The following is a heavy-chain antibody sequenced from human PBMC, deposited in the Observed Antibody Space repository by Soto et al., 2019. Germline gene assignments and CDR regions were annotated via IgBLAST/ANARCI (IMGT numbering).Heavy chain of an antibody. Sequence: GESLKISCQGSGYRFTNYCVGWVRQIPGRGLEWMGIIHPGDPDTRYSPFFQGQVTISADKSISTAYLQWSSLKASDTAMYYCARHNRYSSTWFEGWFDPWGQGTLVTVSS. CDR3: ARHNRYSSTWFEGWFDP. J-gene: IGHJ5*02. D-gene: IGHD6-13*01. CDR1: GYRFTNYC. CDR2: IHPGDPDT. V-gene: IGHV5-51*01.